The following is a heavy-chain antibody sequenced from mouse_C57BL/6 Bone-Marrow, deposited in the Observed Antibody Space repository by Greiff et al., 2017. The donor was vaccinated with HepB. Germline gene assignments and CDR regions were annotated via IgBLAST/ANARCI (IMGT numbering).Heavy chain of an antibody. CDR1: GYTFTDYY. Sequence: VQLQQSGAELVRPGASVKLSCKASGYTFTDYYINWVKQRPGQGLEWIARIYPGSGNTYYNEKFKGKATLTAEKSSSTAYMQLSSLTSEDSAVYFCARWRLPTYCFDYWGQGTTLTVSS. V-gene: IGHV1-76*01. CDR3: ARWRLPTYCFDY. D-gene: IGHD4-1*02. J-gene: IGHJ2*01. CDR2: IYPGSGNT.